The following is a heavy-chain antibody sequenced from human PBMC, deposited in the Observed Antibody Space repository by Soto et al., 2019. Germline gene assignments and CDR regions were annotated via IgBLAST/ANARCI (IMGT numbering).Heavy chain of an antibody. CDR1: GFTFSSYA. J-gene: IGHJ4*02. D-gene: IGHD6-19*01. Sequence: QVQLVESGGGVVQPGRSLRLSCAASGFTFSSYAMHWVRQAPGKGLEWVAVISYDGSNKYYADSVKGRFTISRDNSKNTLYLQMNSLRAEDTAVYYCARFLRGRIAVARTLDSWGQGTLVTVSS. CDR2: ISYDGSNK. CDR3: ARFLRGRIAVARTLDS. V-gene: IGHV3-30-3*01.